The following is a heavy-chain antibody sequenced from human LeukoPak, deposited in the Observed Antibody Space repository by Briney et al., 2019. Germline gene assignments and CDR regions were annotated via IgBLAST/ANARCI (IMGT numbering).Heavy chain of an antibody. D-gene: IGHD3-10*01. V-gene: IGHV3-48*03. Sequence: PGGSLRLSCAASGFTFSRYETNWVRQAPGKGLEWVSYISRSGDTIYFADSVKGRFTISRDYAKNSLYLQMSSLRAEDTAVYYCARDYASDYWGQGTLVTVSS. CDR2: ISRSGDTI. J-gene: IGHJ4*02. CDR1: GFTFSRYE. CDR3: ARDYASDY.